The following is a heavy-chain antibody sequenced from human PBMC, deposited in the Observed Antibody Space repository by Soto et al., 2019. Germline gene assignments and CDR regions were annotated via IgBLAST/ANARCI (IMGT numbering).Heavy chain of an antibody. D-gene: IGHD1-7*01. J-gene: IGHJ4*02. CDR2: IYYSGST. CDR3: ARLPRNYDPYYFDY. Sequence: QVQLQESGPGLVKPSETLSLTCTVSGGSISSYYWSWIRQPPGKGLEWIGYIYYSGSTNYNPSLKSRVTISVDTSKNQFSLKLSSVTAADTAVYYCARLPRNYDPYYFDYWGQGTLVTVSS. CDR1: GGSISSYY. V-gene: IGHV4-59*08.